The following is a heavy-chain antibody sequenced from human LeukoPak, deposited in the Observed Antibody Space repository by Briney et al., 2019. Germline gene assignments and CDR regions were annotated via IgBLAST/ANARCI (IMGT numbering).Heavy chain of an antibody. D-gene: IGHD2-2*02. CDR3: AKTPPIPVVEMTDYYYMDV. J-gene: IGHJ6*03. CDR2: VSYTGNT. Sequence: SETLSFTCTVSGGSISRSTFYWDRIRQPPGTGLEWIGGVSYTGNTYYNPSLKSRVTISVDTSKNQFSLELTSVTAADTAIYYCAKTPPIPVVEMTDYYYMDVWGKGTTVTVSS. CDR1: GGSISRSTFY. V-gene: IGHV4-39*01.